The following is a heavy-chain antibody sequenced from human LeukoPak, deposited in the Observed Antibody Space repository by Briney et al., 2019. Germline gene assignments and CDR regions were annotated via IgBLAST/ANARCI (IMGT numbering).Heavy chain of an antibody. CDR1: GGSISSGDYH. D-gene: IGHD3-22*01. CDR3: ARAGYYYDSSGLDY. V-gene: IGHV4-30-4*01. CDR2: IYYSGST. Sequence: ASETLSLTCTVSGGSISSGDYHWSWIRQPPGKGLEWIGYIYYSGSTYYNPSLKSRVTISVDTSKNQFSLKLSSVTAADTAVYYCARAGYYYDSSGLDYWGQGTLVTVSS. J-gene: IGHJ4*02.